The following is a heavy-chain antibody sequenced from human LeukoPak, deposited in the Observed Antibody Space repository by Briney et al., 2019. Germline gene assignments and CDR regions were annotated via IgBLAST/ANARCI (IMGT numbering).Heavy chain of an antibody. D-gene: IGHD1-7*01. CDR1: GFTFSSYG. J-gene: IGHJ4*02. V-gene: IGHV3-30*03. CDR2: ISYDGSNK. CDR3: ARDVLELPNYFDY. Sequence: PGRSLRLSCAAPGFTFSSYGMHWVRQAPGKGLEWVAVISYDGSNKYYADSVKGRFTISRDNAKNSLYLQMNSLRAEDTALYYCARDVLELPNYFDYWGQGTLVTVSS.